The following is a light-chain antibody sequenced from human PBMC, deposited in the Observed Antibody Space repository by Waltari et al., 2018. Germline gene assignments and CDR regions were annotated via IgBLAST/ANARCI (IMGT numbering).Light chain of an antibody. CDR2: GAS. V-gene: IGKV3-15*01. Sequence: EIVMTQSPATLSVSPGERATLSCRASQSVSSNLAWYQQKPGQAPRPLIYGASTRATGIPARFSGSGSGTEFTLTISSMXSEDFAVYYCQQYNNWPWTFGQGTKVEIK. CDR1: QSVSSN. J-gene: IGKJ1*01. CDR3: QQYNNWPWT.